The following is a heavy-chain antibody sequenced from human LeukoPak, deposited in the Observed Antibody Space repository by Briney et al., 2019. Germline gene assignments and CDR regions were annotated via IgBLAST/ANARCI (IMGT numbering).Heavy chain of an antibody. V-gene: IGHV1-2*02. CDR2: INPNSGGT. CDR1: GYTFTSYY. D-gene: IGHD3-22*01. Sequence: ASVKVSCKASGYTFTSYYMHWVRQAPGQGLEWMGWINPNSGGTNYAQKFQGRVTMTRDTSISTAYMELRRLRSDDTAVYYCAREEDYDDAPRYWGQGTLVTVSS. J-gene: IGHJ4*02. CDR3: AREEDYDDAPRY.